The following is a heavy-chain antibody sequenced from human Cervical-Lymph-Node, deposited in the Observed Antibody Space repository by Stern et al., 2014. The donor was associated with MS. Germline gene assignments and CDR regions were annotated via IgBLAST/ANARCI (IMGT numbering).Heavy chain of an antibody. V-gene: IGHV4-31*03. J-gene: IGHJ5*02. D-gene: IGHD2-2*01. CDR3: AREYCSSTSCYQWFDP. CDR1: GGSISSGGYY. Sequence: VQLVESGPGLVKPSQTLSLTCTVSGGSISSGGYYWSWIRQHPGKGLEWIGYLYYSGSTYYNPSLKSRVTISVDTSKNQFSLKLSSVTAADTAVYYCAREYCSSTSCYQWFDPWGQGTLVTVSS. CDR2: LYYSGST.